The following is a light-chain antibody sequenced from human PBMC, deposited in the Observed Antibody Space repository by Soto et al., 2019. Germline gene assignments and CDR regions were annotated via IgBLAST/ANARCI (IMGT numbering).Light chain of an antibody. CDR1: QIININ. CDR2: GAS. CDR3: LQCYSWPLT. V-gene: IGKV3-15*01. J-gene: IGKJ2*01. Sequence: EIVLTQSPGTLSVSPGERATLSCRASQIININLAWYQKKPGQAPRLLIFGASTRATGVPARFSGSGSGTEFTLTISSLQSEDFAVYYCLQCYSWPLTFGQGTKLEIK.